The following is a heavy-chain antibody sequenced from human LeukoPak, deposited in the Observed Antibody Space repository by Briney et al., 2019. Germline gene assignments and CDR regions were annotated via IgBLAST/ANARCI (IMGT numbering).Heavy chain of an antibody. V-gene: IGHV3-7*01. D-gene: IGHD2-2*01. CDR2: IKQDGSEK. CDR1: GFTFSSYW. J-gene: IGHJ6*03. CDR3: ARDRNIVVVPAANPYMDV. Sequence: PGGSLRLSCAASGFTFSSYWMSWVRQAPGKGLEWVANIKQDGSEKYYVDSVKGRFTISRDNAKNSLYLQMNSLRAEDTAVYYCARDRNIVVVPAANPYMDVWGKGTTVTVSS.